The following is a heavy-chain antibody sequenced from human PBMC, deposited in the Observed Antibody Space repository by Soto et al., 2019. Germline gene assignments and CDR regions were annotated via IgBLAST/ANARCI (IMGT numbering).Heavy chain of an antibody. Sequence: FLRLSCAASGFSFSISPMHWVRQAPGEGPEWVALISYDGTNKFYADSVKGRFTISRDNSKSTLYLQVDSLRPEGAAVYYCARDPKTSGGQHWAFNYFDSWGQGTLVTVSS. CDR1: GFSFSISP. D-gene: IGHD7-27*01. CDR3: ARDPKTSGGQHWAFNYFDS. J-gene: IGHJ4*02. V-gene: IGHV3-30-3*01. CDR2: ISYDGTNK.